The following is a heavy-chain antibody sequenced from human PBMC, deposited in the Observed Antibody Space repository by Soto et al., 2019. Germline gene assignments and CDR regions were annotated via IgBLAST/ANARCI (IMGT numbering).Heavy chain of an antibody. D-gene: IGHD1-26*01. CDR2: ISWNSGSI. V-gene: IGHV3-9*01. CDR1: GFTFDDYA. Sequence: PGGSLRLSCAASGFTFDDYAMHWVRQAPGKGLEWVSGISWNSGSIGYADSVKGRFTISRDNAKNSLYLQMNSLRAEDTALYYCAKDKHGSYSGRDAFDIWGQGTMVTVSS. J-gene: IGHJ3*02. CDR3: AKDKHGSYSGRDAFDI.